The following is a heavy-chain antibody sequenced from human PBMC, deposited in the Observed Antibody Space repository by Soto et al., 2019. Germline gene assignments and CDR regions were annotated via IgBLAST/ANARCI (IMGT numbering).Heavy chain of an antibody. CDR3: ARDHYDFWSGYYGWFDP. CDR2: IWYDGSNK. V-gene: IGHV3-33*01. D-gene: IGHD3-3*01. Sequence: QVQLVESGGGVVQPGRSLRLSCAASGFTFSSYGMHWVRQAPGKGLEWVAVIWYDGSNKYYADSVKGRFTISRDNSKNTLYLQMNSLRAEDTAVYYCARDHYDFWSGYYGWFDPWGQGTLVTVSS. CDR1: GFTFSSYG. J-gene: IGHJ5*02.